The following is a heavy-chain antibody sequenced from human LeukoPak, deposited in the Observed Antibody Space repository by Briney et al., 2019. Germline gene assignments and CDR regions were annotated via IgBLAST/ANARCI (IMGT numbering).Heavy chain of an antibody. CDR2: INPNSGGT. V-gene: IGHV1-2*02. Sequence: ASVKVSCKASGYTFTGYYMHWVRQAPGQGLEWMGWINPNSGGTSYAQKFQGRVTMTRDTSISTAYMELSRLRSDDTAVYYCARTAVPAALGPDAFDIWGQGTMVTVSS. J-gene: IGHJ3*02. CDR3: ARTAVPAALGPDAFDI. D-gene: IGHD2-2*01. CDR1: GYTFTGYY.